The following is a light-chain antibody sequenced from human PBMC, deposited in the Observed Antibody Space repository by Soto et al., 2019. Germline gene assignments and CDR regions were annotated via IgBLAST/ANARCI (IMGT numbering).Light chain of an antibody. CDR3: CSYAGSYTWV. CDR1: SSDVGGYHY. Sequence: QSALTQPRSVSGSPGQSVTISCTGTSSDVGGYHYVSWYQQHPGKAPKLMIYDVSKRPSGVPHRFSGSKSGNTASLTISGLQAEDEADYYCCSYAGSYTWVFGGGTQRTLL. CDR2: DVS. J-gene: IGLJ2*01. V-gene: IGLV2-11*01.